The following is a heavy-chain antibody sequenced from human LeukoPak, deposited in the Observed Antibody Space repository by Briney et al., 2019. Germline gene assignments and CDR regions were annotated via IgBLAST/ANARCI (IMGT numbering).Heavy chain of an antibody. D-gene: IGHD2-2*01. V-gene: IGHV4-30-4*01. CDR3: ARGCSSTSCPVDY. CDR2: IYYSGST. Sequence: PSQTLSLTCTVSGGSISSGDYYWSWIRQPPGKGLEWIGYIYYSGSTYYNPSLKSRVTISVDTSKNQFFLKLSSVTAADTAVYYCARGCSSTSCPVDYWGQGTLVTVSS. CDR1: GGSISSGDYY. J-gene: IGHJ4*02.